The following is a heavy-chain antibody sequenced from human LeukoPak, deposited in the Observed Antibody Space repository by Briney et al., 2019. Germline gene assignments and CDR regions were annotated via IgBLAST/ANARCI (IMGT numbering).Heavy chain of an antibody. J-gene: IGHJ4*02. Sequence: GGSLRLSCAASGFTVSSNYMSWVRQAPGKGLEWVSVIYSGGSTYYADSVKGRFTISRDNAKNSLYLQMNSLRAEDTAVYYCATIAAAGLPFDYWGQGTLVTVSS. D-gene: IGHD6-13*01. V-gene: IGHV3-53*01. CDR1: GFTVSSNY. CDR2: IYSGGST. CDR3: ATIAAAGLPFDY.